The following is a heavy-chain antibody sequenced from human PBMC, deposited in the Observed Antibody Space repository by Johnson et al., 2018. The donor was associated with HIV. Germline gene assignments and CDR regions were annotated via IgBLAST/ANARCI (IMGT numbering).Heavy chain of an antibody. CDR3: AREGGQWLVLVDAFDI. J-gene: IGHJ3*02. CDR1: GFTFSSYT. V-gene: IGHV3-30*04. CDR2: ISYDGSNK. Sequence: QVQLVESGGGVVQPGRSLRLSCAASGFTFSSYTIHWVRQAPGKGLEWVAVISYDGSNKYYADSVKGRFTISRDNSKKKLYLQMNSLRAEDTAVYYCAREGGQWLVLVDAFDIWGQGTMVTVSS. D-gene: IGHD6-19*01.